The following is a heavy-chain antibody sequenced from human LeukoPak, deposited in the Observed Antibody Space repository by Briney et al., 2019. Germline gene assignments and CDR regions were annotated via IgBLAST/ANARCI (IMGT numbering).Heavy chain of an antibody. D-gene: IGHD4-17*01. CDR2: IYYSGST. CDR1: GGSISSYY. CDR3: ARGGDGDFSFYYYMDV. Sequence: SSETLSLTCTVSGGSISSYYWSWIRQPPGKGLEWIGYIYYSGSTNYNPSLKSRVTISVDTSKNQFSLKLSSVTAADTAVYYCARGGDGDFSFYYYMDVWGKGTTVTISS. V-gene: IGHV4-59*01. J-gene: IGHJ6*03.